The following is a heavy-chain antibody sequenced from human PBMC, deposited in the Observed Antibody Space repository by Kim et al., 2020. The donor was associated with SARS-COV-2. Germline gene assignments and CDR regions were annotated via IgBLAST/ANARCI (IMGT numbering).Heavy chain of an antibody. Sequence: SETLSLTCTVSGGSISSGGYYWSWIRQHPGKGLEWIGYIYYSGSTYYNPSLKSRVTISVDTSKNQFSLKLSSVTAADTAVYYCARYDILTGYYKTLGWFDPWGQGTLVTGSS. CDR3: ARYDILTGYYKTLGWFDP. CDR2: IYYSGST. D-gene: IGHD3-9*01. CDR1: GGSISSGGYY. V-gene: IGHV4-31*03. J-gene: IGHJ5*02.